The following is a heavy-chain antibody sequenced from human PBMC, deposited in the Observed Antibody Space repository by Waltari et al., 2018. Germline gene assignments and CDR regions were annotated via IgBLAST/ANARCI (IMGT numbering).Heavy chain of an antibody. D-gene: IGHD3-16*02. CDR1: GFTFSSYA. CDR2: ISGSGGST. J-gene: IGHJ4*02. Sequence: EVQLLESGGGLVQPGGSLRLSCAASGFTFSSYAMSWVRRAPGKGLEWVSAISGSGGSTYYADSVKGRFTISRDKSKNTLYLQMNSLRAEDTAVYYCAKDHTYYDYVWGSYRRPLGNFDYWGQGTLVTVSS. CDR3: AKDHTYYDYVWGSYRRPLGNFDY. V-gene: IGHV3-23*01.